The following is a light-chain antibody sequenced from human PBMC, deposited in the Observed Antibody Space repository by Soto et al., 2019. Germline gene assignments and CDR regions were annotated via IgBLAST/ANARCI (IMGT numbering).Light chain of an antibody. CDR2: RTS. CDR3: QHYGDSAPFT. Sequence: VLTQYPGTLSLSPGQRATLSCRTSQSVSTTYLAWYQQRPGQAPRLLMSRTSRRATGIPDRFSGSGSGTDFTLSISRLEPEDSAVYYCQHYGDSAPFTFGPGTRVDVK. CDR1: QSVSTTY. J-gene: IGKJ3*01. V-gene: IGKV3-20*01.